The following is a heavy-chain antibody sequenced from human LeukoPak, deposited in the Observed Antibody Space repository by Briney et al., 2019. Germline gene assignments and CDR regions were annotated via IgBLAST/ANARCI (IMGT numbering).Heavy chain of an antibody. CDR2: ISGSGGST. Sequence: GGSLRLSCAASGFTFSSYAMSWVRQAPGKGLEWVSAISGSGGSTYYADSVKGRFTISRDNSKNTLYLQMNSLRAEDTAVYYCAKAPSSGYSSGWYYFDYWGQGTLVTVSS. V-gene: IGHV3-23*01. CDR1: GFTFSSYA. J-gene: IGHJ4*02. CDR3: AKAPSSGYSSGWYYFDY. D-gene: IGHD6-19*01.